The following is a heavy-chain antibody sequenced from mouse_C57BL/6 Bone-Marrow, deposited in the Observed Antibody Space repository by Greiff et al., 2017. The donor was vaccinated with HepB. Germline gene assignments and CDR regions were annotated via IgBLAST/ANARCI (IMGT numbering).Heavy chain of an antibody. CDR1: GFTFSSYA. V-gene: IGHV5-9-1*02. J-gene: IGHJ2*01. CDR3: TRGEDYCSGSSSYYFDD. CDR2: ISSGGDYI. D-gene: IGHD1-1*01. Sequence: EVKLVESGEGLVKPGGSLKLSCAASGFTFSSYAMSWVRQTPEKRLEWVAYISSGGDYIYYADTVKGRYTISRDNARNTLYLQMSYLKSEDTAMYYCTRGEDYCSGSSSYYFDDWGQGTTLTVAS.